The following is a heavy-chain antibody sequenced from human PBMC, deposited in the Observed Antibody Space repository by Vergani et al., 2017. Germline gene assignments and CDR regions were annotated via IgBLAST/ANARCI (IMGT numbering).Heavy chain of an antibody. CDR1: GGSFSGYY. Sequence: QVQLQQWGAGLLKPSETLSLTCAVYGGSFSGYYWSWIRQPPGKGLEWIGEINHSGSTNYNPSLKSRVTITVDKSKNQFSLKLSSVTAADTAVYYCARGRRSYYYYGMDVWGQGTTVTVSS. J-gene: IGHJ6*02. CDR3: ARGRRSYYYYGMDV. CDR2: INHSGST. V-gene: IGHV4-34*01.